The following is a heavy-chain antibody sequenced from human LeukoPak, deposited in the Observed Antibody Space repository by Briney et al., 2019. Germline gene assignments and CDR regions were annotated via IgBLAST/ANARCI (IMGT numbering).Heavy chain of an antibody. V-gene: IGHV1-69*05. CDR3: ARVKASHRQDAFDI. D-gene: IGHD2-2*01. J-gene: IGHJ3*02. CDR2: IIPIFGTA. CDR1: GGTFSSYA. Sequence: GASVKVSCKASGGTFSSYAISWVRQAPGQGLEWMGGIIPIFGTANYAQKLQGRDTITTDESTSTAYMELSSLRSEDTAVYYCARVKASHRQDAFDIWGQGTMVTVSS.